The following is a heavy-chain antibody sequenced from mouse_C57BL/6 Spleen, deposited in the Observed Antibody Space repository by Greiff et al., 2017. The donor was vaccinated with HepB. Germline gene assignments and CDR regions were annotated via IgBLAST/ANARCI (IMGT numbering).Heavy chain of an antibody. V-gene: IGHV5-16*01. CDR3: ARYDYDSAWFAY. J-gene: IGHJ3*01. D-gene: IGHD2-4*01. CDR2: INYDGSST. CDR1: GFTFSDYY. Sequence: EVMLVESEGGLVQPGSSMKLSCTASGFTFSDYYMAWVRQVPEKGLEWVANINYDGSSTYYLDSLKSRFIISRDNAKNILYLQMSSLKSEDTATYYCARYDYDSAWFAYWGQGTLVTVSA.